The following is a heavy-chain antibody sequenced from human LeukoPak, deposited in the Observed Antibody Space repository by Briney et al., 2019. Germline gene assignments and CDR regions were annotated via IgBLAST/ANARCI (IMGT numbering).Heavy chain of an antibody. Sequence: PGGSLRLSCAASGFTFSSYVMGWVRQAPGKGLEWVSAISNSGGTTYYADSVKGRFTISRDNSKNTLYLQMNSLRAEDTAVYYCAKGPPDSSRWYKRTEGWGQGTLVTVSS. CDR3: AKGPPDSSRWYKRTEG. V-gene: IGHV3-23*01. CDR2: ISNSGGTT. D-gene: IGHD6-13*01. J-gene: IGHJ4*02. CDR1: GFTFSSYV.